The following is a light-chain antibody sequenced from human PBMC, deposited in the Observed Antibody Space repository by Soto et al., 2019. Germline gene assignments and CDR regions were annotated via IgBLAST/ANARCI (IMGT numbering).Light chain of an antibody. J-gene: IGKJ1*01. CDR1: QSVSSSS. Sequence: EIVLTQSPDTLSLSPGERATLSCRASQSVSSSSLAWYQQTPGQAPRLLIYGASSRATGIPGRLSGSGSGTDFTLTSSRREHEDFAVYYWQHYISPANTFGQGTKVEIK. CDR3: QHYISPANT. V-gene: IGKV3-20*01. CDR2: GAS.